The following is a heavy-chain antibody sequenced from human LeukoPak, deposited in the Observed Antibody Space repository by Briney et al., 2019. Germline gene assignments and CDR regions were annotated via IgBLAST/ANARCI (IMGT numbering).Heavy chain of an antibody. CDR2: IYAGDSAT. D-gene: IGHD3-10*01. CDR3: ARGGTMVRGGIYYFDY. CDR1: GYTFTTYW. Sequence: GESLRISCKGSGYTFTTYWIGWVRQMPGKGLEWMGIIYAGDSATRYSPSFQGQVTFSADKSISTAYLQWSSLKASDTAMYYCARGGTMVRGGIYYFDYWGQGTLVTVSS. J-gene: IGHJ4*02. V-gene: IGHV5-51*01.